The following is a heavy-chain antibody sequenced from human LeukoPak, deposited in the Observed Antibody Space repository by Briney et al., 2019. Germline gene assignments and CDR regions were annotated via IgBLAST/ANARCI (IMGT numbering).Heavy chain of an antibody. J-gene: IGHJ4*02. CDR1: GGSISTTSYF. Sequence: PSETLSLTCTVSGGSISTTSYFWAWIRQPPGKGLEWIGEINHSGSTNYNPSLKSRVTISVDTSKNQFSLKLSPVTAADTAVYYCARVPGGRMWQWLVRRSRPFDYWGQGTLVTVSS. V-gene: IGHV4-39*07. CDR3: ARVPGGRMWQWLVRRSRPFDY. D-gene: IGHD6-19*01. CDR2: INHSGST.